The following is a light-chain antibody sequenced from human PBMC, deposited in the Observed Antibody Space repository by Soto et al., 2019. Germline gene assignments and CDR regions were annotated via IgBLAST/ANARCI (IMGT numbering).Light chain of an antibody. V-gene: IGKV3-20*01. CDR2: GAS. CDR3: QQYGSFPWT. Sequence: DIVLTQSPGTLSLSPGDTATLSCRASQSVSSNYLAWFQQQPGQPHRLLIYGASSRASGIPDRFSGSGSGTDFTLTISRLEPEDFAVYYCQQYGSFPWTFGQGTKLEIK. J-gene: IGKJ1*01. CDR1: QSVSSNY.